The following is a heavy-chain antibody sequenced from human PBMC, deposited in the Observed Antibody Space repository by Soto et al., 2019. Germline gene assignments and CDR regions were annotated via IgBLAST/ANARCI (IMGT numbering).Heavy chain of an antibody. CDR1: GYTFITYA. Sequence: QVQLVQSGAEVKTPGASVKVSCETSGYTFITYAIHWVRQAPGQRLEWMGWINPVDGGTKFSQSFQDRVTFNRDTSASTAYMQLSRLRSEDTAVYYCARNPLAAPGLNFDSWGQGTLVTVSS. CDR2: INPVDGGT. V-gene: IGHV1-3*01. J-gene: IGHJ4*02. D-gene: IGHD6-13*01. CDR3: ARNPLAAPGLNFDS.